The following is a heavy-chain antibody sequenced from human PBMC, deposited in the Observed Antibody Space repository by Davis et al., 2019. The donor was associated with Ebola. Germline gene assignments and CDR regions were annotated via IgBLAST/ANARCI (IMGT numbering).Heavy chain of an antibody. CDR2: IYSGGST. CDR1: GLSVSTNY. J-gene: IGHJ6*02. V-gene: IGHV3-53*01. CDR3: AREGVLWFGELLYTPIGMDV. Sequence: PRGSLRLSCVVSGLSVSTNYMSWARHAPGKGLEWVSAIYSGGSTYYSDSVKGGFTISRDKAKNSLYLQMNSLRDEDTAVYYCAREGVLWFGELLYTPIGMDVWGQGTTVTVSS. D-gene: IGHD3-10*01.